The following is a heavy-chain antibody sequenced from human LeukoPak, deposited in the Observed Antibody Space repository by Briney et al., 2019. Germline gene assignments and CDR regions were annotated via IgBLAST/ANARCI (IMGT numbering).Heavy chain of an antibody. CDR3: AKDRGHCSGGSCFTKDY. CDR1: GFTFSSYA. CDR2: ISYDGSDK. V-gene: IGHV3-30*18. D-gene: IGHD2-15*01. J-gene: IGHJ4*02. Sequence: QPGGSLRLPCAASGFTFSSYAMSWVRQAPGKGLEWVAVISYDGSDKYYADSVKGRFTISRDNSKNTLYLQMNSLRAEETAIYYCAKDRGHCSGGSCFTKDYWGQGTLVTVSS.